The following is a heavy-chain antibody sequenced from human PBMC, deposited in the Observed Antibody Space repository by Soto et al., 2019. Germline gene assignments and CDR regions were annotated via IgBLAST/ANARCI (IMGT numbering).Heavy chain of an antibody. CDR1: GFTFSDYY. V-gene: IGHV3-11*01. CDR2: ISGSGSTI. D-gene: IGHD3-10*01. J-gene: IGHJ4*02. CDR3: ANDPYYYASEN. Sequence: QVRLVESGGGLVRPGGSLILSCAASGFTFSDYYMTWIRQPPGKGLEWVSYISGSGSTIHYADSVKGRFTVSRDNTRNSLYLQMSSLRAEDTAFYYCANDPYYYASENWGQGTLVTVSS.